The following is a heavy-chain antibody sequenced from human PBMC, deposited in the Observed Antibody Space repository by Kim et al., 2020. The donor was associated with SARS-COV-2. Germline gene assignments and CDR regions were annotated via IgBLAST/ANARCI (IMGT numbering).Heavy chain of an antibody. V-gene: IGHV3-33*01. J-gene: IGHJ6*02. D-gene: IGHD3-16*01. Sequence: GGSLRLSCAASGFTFSSYGMHWVRQAPGKGLEWVAVIWYDGSNKYYADSVKGRFTISRDNSKNTLYLQMNSLRAEDTAVYYCARDGGTTGYYGMDVWGQGTTVTVSS. CDR2: IWYDGSNK. CDR3: ARDGGTTGYYGMDV. CDR1: GFTFSSYG.